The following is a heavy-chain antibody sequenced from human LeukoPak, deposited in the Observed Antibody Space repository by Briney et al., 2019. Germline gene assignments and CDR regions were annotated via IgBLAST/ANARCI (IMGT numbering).Heavy chain of an antibody. V-gene: IGHV4-34*01. J-gene: IGHJ5*02. CDR1: GGSFSGYY. Sequence: SETLSLTCAVYGGSFSGYYWTWIRQHPGKGLQWIGEINHSGSTNYIPSLKSRVTISVDTSKNQFSLKLSSVTAADTAVYYCARGGYDCSSTSCYAVRWTRRNWFDPWGQGTLVTVSS. D-gene: IGHD2-2*01. CDR2: INHSGST. CDR3: ARGGYDCSSTSCYAVRWTRRNWFDP.